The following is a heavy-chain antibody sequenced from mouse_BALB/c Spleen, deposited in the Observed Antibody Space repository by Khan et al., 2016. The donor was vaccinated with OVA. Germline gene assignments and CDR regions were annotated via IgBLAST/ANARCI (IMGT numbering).Heavy chain of an antibody. CDR2: IRYSGST. D-gene: IGHD1-2*01. CDR1: GYSITSGYG. CDR3: ARTARIKY. Sequence: EVQLQESGPGLVKPSQSLSLTCTVTGYSITSGYGCNWIRQFPGNKLEWLGYIRYSGSTNYNPSLNSRIPITRDTSKNQLFLQLNSVATEDTATYYCARTARIKYWGQGTTLTVSS. V-gene: IGHV3-1*02. J-gene: IGHJ2*01.